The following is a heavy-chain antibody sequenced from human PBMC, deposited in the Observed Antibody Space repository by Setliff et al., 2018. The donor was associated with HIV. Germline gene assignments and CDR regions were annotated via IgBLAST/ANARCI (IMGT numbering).Heavy chain of an antibody. CDR1: GGSISSYY. J-gene: IGHJ2*01. D-gene: IGHD3-10*01. V-gene: IGHV4-4*08. CDR2: IYTSESS. Sequence: SETLSLTCSVSGGSISSYYWSWIRQPPGKGLEWIGYIYTSESSNYNPSLKSRVTFSVDTSKNQFSLKLSSVTAADTAVYYCARSDRFFYASGSRRYFDLWGRGTLVTVSS. CDR3: ARSDRFFYASGSRRYFDL.